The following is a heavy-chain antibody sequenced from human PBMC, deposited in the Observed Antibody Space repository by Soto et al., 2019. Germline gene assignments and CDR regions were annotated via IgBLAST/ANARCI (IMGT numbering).Heavy chain of an antibody. Sequence: PGGSLRLSCAASGFTFSSYAMHWVRQAPGKGLEWVAVISYDGSNKYYADSVKGRFTISRDNSKNTLYLQMNSLRAEDTAVYYCARARQLLDWFDPWGQGTLVTVSS. V-gene: IGHV3-30-3*01. CDR1: GFTFSSYA. CDR3: ARARQLLDWFDP. J-gene: IGHJ5*02. CDR2: ISYDGSNK. D-gene: IGHD2-2*01.